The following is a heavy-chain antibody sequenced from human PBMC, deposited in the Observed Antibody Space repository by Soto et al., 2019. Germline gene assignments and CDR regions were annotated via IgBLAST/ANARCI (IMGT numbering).Heavy chain of an antibody. CDR3: ARGSEYSSGWYFGAFDI. D-gene: IGHD6-13*01. CDR2: ISYDGSNK. Sequence: GSMRLSCAASGFTFSSYAMHWVRQAPGKGLEWVAVISYDGSNKYYADSVKGRFTISRDNSKNTLYLQMNSLRAEDTAVYYCARGSEYSSGWYFGAFDIWGQGTMVTVSS. CDR1: GFTFSSYA. V-gene: IGHV3-30-3*01. J-gene: IGHJ3*02.